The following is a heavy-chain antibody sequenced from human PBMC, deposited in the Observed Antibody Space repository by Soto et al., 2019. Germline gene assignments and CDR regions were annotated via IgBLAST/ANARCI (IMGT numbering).Heavy chain of an antibody. D-gene: IGHD3-22*01. V-gene: IGHV4-31*03. CDR1: GGSISSGGYY. Sequence: PSETLSLTCTVSGGSISSGGYYWSWIRQHPGKGLEWIGYIYYSGSTYYNPSLKSRVTISVDTSKNQFSLKLSSVTAADTAVYYCARGRTVYYDLTSVGFDPWGQGTLVTVPQ. J-gene: IGHJ5*02. CDR3: ARGRTVYYDLTSVGFDP. CDR2: IYYSGST.